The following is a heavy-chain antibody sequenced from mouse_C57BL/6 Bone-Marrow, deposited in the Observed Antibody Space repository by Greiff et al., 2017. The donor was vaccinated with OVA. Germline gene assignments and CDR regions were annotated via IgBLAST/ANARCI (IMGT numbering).Heavy chain of an antibody. J-gene: IGHJ2*01. V-gene: IGHV1-80*01. CDR1: GYAFSSYW. CDR3: ARGEYGSSSLGY. D-gene: IGHD1-1*01. Sequence: QVQLQQSGAELVKPGASVKISCKASGYAFSSYWMNWVKQRPGKGLEWNGQIYPGDGDTNYNGKFKGKATLTADKSSSTAYMQLSSLTSEDSAVYFCARGEYGSSSLGYWGQGTTLTVSS. CDR2: IYPGDGDT.